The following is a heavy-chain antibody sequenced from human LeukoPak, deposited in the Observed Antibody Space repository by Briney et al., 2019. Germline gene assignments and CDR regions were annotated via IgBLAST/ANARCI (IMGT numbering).Heavy chain of an antibody. Sequence: GASVKVSCKASGYTFTSYAMHWVRQAPGQRLEWMGWINAGNGNTKYSQKFQGRVTITRDTSASTAYMELSSLRSEDTAVYYCARGAGYQLLWGYFDYWGQGTLVTVSS. CDR1: GYTFTSYA. V-gene: IGHV1-3*01. CDR2: INAGNGNT. CDR3: ARGAGYQLLWGYFDY. J-gene: IGHJ4*02. D-gene: IGHD2-2*01.